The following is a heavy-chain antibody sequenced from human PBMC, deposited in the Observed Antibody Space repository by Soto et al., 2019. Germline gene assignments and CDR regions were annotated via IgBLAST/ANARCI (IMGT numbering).Heavy chain of an antibody. CDR1: GFTFSSYA. J-gene: IGHJ6*02. V-gene: IGHV3-30-3*01. CDR2: ISYDGSNK. D-gene: IGHD3-3*01. Sequence: PGGSLRLSCAASGFTFSSYAMHWVRQAPGKGLEWVAVISYDGSNKYYADSVKGRFTISRDNSKSTLYLQMNSLRAEDTAVYYCARDPWPEFLERLFHDGMDVWGQGTTVTVSS. CDR3: ARDPWPEFLERLFHDGMDV.